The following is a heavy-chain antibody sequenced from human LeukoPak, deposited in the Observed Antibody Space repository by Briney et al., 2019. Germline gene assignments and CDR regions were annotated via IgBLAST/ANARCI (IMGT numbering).Heavy chain of an antibody. CDR3: ARFPSSSSGWGDY. V-gene: IGHV1-46*01. D-gene: IGHD6-19*01. Sequence: ASVKVSRKASGYIFTTYYMHWLRQAPGQGPEWMGIINPRGGSTDYAQKFQGRVTMTRDMSTSTVYMELSSLRSEDTAVYYCARFPSSSSGWGDYWGQGTLVTVSS. J-gene: IGHJ4*02. CDR2: INPRGGST. CDR1: GYIFTTYY.